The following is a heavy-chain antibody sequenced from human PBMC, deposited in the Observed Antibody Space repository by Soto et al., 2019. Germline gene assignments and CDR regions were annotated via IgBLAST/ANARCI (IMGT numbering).Heavy chain of an antibody. CDR1: GFPFSSYN. CDR2: ISASSSI. D-gene: IGHD2-2*01. CDR3: AKVIDATDCSSSSCSHAFHI. V-gene: IGHV3-21*01. Sequence: GGSLRLSCAASGFPFSSYNMNWVRQAPGKGLEWVASISASSSIYYADSMKGRFTISRDNSKNTLYLQMNSLRAEDTAVYYCAKVIDATDCSSSSCSHAFHIWGQGTMVTVSS. J-gene: IGHJ3*02.